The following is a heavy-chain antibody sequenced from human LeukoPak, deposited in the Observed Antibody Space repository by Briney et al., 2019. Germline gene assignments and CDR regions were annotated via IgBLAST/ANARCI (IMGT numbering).Heavy chain of an antibody. J-gene: IGHJ4*02. Sequence: SETLSLTCAVYGGSFSGYYWSWIRQPPGKGLEWIGEINHSGSTNYNPALKSRVTISVDTSKNQFSLTLSSVTAADTAIYYCARGPGGTTGEAFDYWGQGTLVTVSS. D-gene: IGHD1-7*01. CDR3: ARGPGGTTGEAFDY. CDR2: INHSGST. CDR1: GGSFSGYY. V-gene: IGHV4-34*01.